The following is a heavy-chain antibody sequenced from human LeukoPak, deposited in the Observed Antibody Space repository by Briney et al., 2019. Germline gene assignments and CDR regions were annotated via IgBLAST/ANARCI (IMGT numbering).Heavy chain of an antibody. Sequence: SETLSLTCTVSGGSISSYYWSWIRQPPGKGLEWIGYIYYSGSTNYNPSLKSRVTISVDRSKNQFSLKLSSVTAADTAVYYCARGTGGGFDYWGQGTLVTVSS. CDR2: IYYSGST. D-gene: IGHD3-16*01. CDR1: GGSISSYY. CDR3: ARGTGGGFDY. V-gene: IGHV4-59*12. J-gene: IGHJ4*02.